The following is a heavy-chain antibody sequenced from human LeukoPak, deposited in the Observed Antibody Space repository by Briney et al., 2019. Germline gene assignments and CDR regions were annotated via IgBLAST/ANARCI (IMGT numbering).Heavy chain of an antibody. J-gene: IGHJ4*02. CDR1: GGSITNTSY. D-gene: IGHD3-16*01. CDR3: AREGGPYRPLDY. V-gene: IGHV4-4*02. Sequence: SGTLSLTCGVSGGSITNTSYWTWVRQPPGKGLEWIGEVNLQGSTNYNPSLMGRVAISVDTSENHVSLQLTSVTAADTAVYYCAREGGPYRPLDYSGQGTLVTVS. CDR2: VNLQGST.